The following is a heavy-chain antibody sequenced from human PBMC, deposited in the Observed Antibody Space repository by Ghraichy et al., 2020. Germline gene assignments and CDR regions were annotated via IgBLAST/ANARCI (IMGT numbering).Heavy chain of an antibody. D-gene: IGHD1-26*01. CDR1: GFTFGDYA. CDR3: ARDGGIVGATPDAFDL. J-gene: IGHJ3*01. V-gene: IGHV3-20*04. Sequence: SCEASGFTFGDYAMSWVRQAPGKGLEWVSGINWNGGSTGYVASVKGRLTISRDNAKNSLYLQMKSLRAEDTALYYCARDGGIVGATPDAFDLWGQGTMVTVSS. CDR2: INWNGGST.